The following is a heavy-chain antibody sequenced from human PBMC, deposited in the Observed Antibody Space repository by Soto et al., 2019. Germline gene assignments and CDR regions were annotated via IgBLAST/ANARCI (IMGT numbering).Heavy chain of an antibody. V-gene: IGHV1-3*05. CDR1: GYTFTSYA. J-gene: IGHJ4*02. CDR3: ARSIVVVTALDY. Sequence: QVQLVQSGAEEKKPGASVKVSCKASGYTFTSYAMHWVRQAPGXXLEWMGWINAGNGNTKYSQKFQGRVTITRDTSASTAYMELSSLRSEDTAVYYCARSIVVVTALDYWGQGTLVTVSS. CDR2: INAGNGNT. D-gene: IGHD2-21*02.